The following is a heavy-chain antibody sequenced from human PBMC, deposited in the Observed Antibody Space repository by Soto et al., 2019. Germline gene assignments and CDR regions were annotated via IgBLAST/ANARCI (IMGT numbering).Heavy chain of an antibody. V-gene: IGHV3-30*18. CDR1: GFTFSSYG. CDR2: ISYDGSNK. CDR3: AKDFDLYDSSGYYSSGAFDI. J-gene: IGHJ3*02. Sequence: QVQLVESGGGVVQPGRSLRLSCAASGFTFSSYGMHWVRQAPGKGLEWVAVISYDGSNKYYADSVKGRFTISRDNSKNTLDLQMNSRRAEDTAVYYCAKDFDLYDSSGYYSSGAFDIWGQGTMVTVSS. D-gene: IGHD3-22*01.